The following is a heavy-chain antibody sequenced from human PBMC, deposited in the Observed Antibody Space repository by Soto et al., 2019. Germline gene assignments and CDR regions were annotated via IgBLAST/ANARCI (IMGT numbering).Heavy chain of an antibody. V-gene: IGHV1-69*08. Sequence: QVQLVQSGTEVKKPGSSVTVSCKASGGPYSKYSISWVRQAPGQGLEWVGRIIPIFDTTNYAQKFQGSATITADNSTSAFYMDLRSLRSEDTAVYYCARSLLGDDYDSAGLDIWGQGTLVNVSA. J-gene: IGHJ4*02. CDR3: ARSLLGDDYDSAGLDI. CDR1: GGPYSKYS. D-gene: IGHD3-22*01. CDR2: IIPIFDTT.